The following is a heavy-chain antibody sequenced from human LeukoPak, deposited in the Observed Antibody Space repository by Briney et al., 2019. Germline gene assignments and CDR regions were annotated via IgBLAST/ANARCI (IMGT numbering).Heavy chain of an antibody. CDR1: GYTFTAYY. CDR2: IKASSGDT. D-gene: IGHD3-10*01. V-gene: IGHV1-2*02. Sequence: ASVKVSCKASGYTFTAYYIHWVRQAPGQGLEWMGWIKASSGDTQSAQKFQGRVTLTRDTSISTAYMGVSSLTSDDTAVYYCAAEGVKSASDIWGQGTMVTVSS. CDR3: AAEGVKSASDI. J-gene: IGHJ3*02.